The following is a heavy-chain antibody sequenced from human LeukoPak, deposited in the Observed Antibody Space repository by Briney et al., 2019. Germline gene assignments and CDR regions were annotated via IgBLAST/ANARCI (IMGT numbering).Heavy chain of an antibody. V-gene: IGHV3-30*04. Sequence: PGRSLRLSCAASGFTFSSYAMHWVRQAPGKGLEWVAVISYDGSNKYYADSVKGRFTISRDNSKNTQYLQMNSLRAEDTAVYYCARDGGTSYELWHWGQGTLVTVSS. CDR1: GFTFSSYA. D-gene: IGHD2-2*01. CDR3: ARDGGTSYELWH. CDR2: ISYDGSNK. J-gene: IGHJ1*01.